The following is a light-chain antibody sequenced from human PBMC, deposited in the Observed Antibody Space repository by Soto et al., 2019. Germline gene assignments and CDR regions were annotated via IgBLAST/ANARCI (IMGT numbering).Light chain of an antibody. V-gene: IGLV3-21*04. CDR2: YDS. CDR1: NIGSKS. CDR3: QVWDSSSDHVV. Sequence: YALTQPPSVSVAPGKTARITCGGNNIGSKSVHWYQQKPGQAPVLVIYYDSDRPSGIPERFSGSNSGNTATLTISRVEAGDEADYYCQVWDSSSDHVVFGGGTKLTVL. J-gene: IGLJ2*01.